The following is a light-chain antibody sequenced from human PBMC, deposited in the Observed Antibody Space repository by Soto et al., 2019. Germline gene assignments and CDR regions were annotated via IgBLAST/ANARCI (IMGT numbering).Light chain of an antibody. CDR3: QQYGSSAIFT. CDR2: GAS. J-gene: IGKJ3*01. CDR1: QSVSSN. Sequence: EIVLTQSPATLSLSPGERATLSCRASQSVSSNLAWYQQKPGQAPRLLIYGASTRATGIPDRFSGSGSGTDFTLTISRLEPEDFAVYYCQQYGSSAIFTFGPGTKVDIK. V-gene: IGKV3-20*01.